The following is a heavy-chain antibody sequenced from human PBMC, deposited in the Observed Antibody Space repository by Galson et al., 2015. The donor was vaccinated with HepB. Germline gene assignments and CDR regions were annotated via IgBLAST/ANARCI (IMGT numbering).Heavy chain of an antibody. CDR1: GYTLTELS. V-gene: IGHV1-24*01. J-gene: IGHJ6*02. D-gene: IGHD3-10*01. Sequence: SVKVSCKVSGYTLTELSMHWVRQAPGKGLEWMGGFDPEDGETIYAQKFQGRVTMTEDTSTDTAYMELSSLRSEDTAVYYCATRHRITMVRGVIITSGMDVWGQGTTVTVSS. CDR3: ATRHRITMVRGVIITSGMDV. CDR2: FDPEDGET.